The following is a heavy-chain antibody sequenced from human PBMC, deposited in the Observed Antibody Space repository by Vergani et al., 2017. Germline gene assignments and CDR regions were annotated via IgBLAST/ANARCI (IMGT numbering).Heavy chain of an antibody. CDR1: GYSFTSYW. CDR2: IYPGDSDT. CDR3: ARLSSGWLSNNYFDY. D-gene: IGHD6-19*01. J-gene: IGHJ4*02. Sequence: EVQLVQSGAEVKKPGESLKISCKGSGYSFTSYWIGWVRQMPGKGLEWMGIIYPGDSDTRYSPSFQGQVTISADKSSSTAYLQWSSLKASDTAMYYCARLSSGWLSNNYFDYWGQGTLVTVSS. V-gene: IGHV5-51*01.